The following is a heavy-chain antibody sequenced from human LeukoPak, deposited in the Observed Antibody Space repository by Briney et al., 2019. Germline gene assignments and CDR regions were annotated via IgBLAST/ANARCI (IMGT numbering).Heavy chain of an antibody. CDR2: ISPYNGNT. D-gene: IGHD3-10*01. J-gene: IGHJ5*02. Sequence: GASVKVSCKASGYTFTTYGISWVRQAPGQGLEWMGWISPYNGNTIYAQNLQGRVTMTTDTSTSTAYMELRSLRSDDTAVYYCAREENVLLWFGEFPNWFDPWGQGTLVTVSS. CDR1: GYTFTTYG. V-gene: IGHV1-18*01. CDR3: AREENVLLWFGEFPNWFDP.